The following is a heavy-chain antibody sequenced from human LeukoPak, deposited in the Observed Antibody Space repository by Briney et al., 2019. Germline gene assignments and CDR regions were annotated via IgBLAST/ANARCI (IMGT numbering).Heavy chain of an antibody. V-gene: IGHV3-23*01. D-gene: IGHD3-22*01. CDR3: AKAFGPNYYDSSGYYQY. CDR2: ISGSGGST. CDR1: GFTFSSYA. J-gene: IGHJ4*02. Sequence: PGGSLRLSCAASGFTFSSYAMSWVRQAPGKGLEWVSAISGSGGSTYYADSVKGRFTISRDNSKNTLYLQMNSLRAEDTAAYYCAKAFGPNYYDSSGYYQYWGQGTLVTVSS.